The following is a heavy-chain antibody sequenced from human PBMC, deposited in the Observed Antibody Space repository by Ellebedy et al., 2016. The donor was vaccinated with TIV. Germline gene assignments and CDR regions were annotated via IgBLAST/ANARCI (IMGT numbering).Heavy chain of an antibody. V-gene: IGHV1-2*02. CDR1: GYTFTSYY. J-gene: IGHJ4*02. D-gene: IGHD3-10*01. CDR3: AREGYYGSGSTKPLDY. CDR2: IDPNSGGT. Sequence: ASVKVSXKASGYTFTSYYMHWVRQAPGQGLEWMGWIDPNSGGTNYAQKFQGRVTMTRDTSISTAYMELSRLRSDDTAVYYCAREGYYGSGSTKPLDYWGQGTLVTVSS.